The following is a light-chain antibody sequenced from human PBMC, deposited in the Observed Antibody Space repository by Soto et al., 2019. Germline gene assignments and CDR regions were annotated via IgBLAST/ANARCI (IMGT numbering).Light chain of an antibody. CDR2: GVS. Sequence: DIVLTQSPGTLSLSPGERATLSCRASQSVGTYLAWYQQKPGQAPRLLIYGVSSRATGIPDRFSGSGSGTDFTLTISRLEPEDFAVYYCQQYGNSGVTFGPGTKVDIK. CDR1: QSVGTY. J-gene: IGKJ3*01. CDR3: QQYGNSGVT. V-gene: IGKV3-20*01.